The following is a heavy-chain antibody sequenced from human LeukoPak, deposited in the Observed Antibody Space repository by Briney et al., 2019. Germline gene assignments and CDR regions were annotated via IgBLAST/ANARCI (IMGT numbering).Heavy chain of an antibody. J-gene: IGHJ4*02. CDR2: VSGSGNII. CDR3: AKLSGYDSLNYFDY. D-gene: IGHD5-12*01. V-gene: IGHV3-23*01. CDR1: GFTFGDYA. Sequence: GGSLRLSCSASGFTFGDYAMSWVRQAPGKGLEWVSVVSGSGNIIYYADSVKGRFTISRDHSKNTLYLQLNSLRAEDTAVYYCAKLSGYDSLNYFDYWGQGTLVTVSS.